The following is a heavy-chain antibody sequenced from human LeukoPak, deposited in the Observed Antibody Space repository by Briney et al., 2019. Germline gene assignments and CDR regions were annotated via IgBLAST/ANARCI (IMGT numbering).Heavy chain of an antibody. CDR3: ARVSGHYDILTGYYTAPGRDAFDI. D-gene: IGHD3-9*01. J-gene: IGHJ3*02. Sequence: PSQTLSLTCTVSGGSISSGDYYWSWIRQPPGKGLEWIGYIYYSGSTYYNPSLKSRVTISVDTSKNQFSLKLSSVTAADTAVYYCARVSGHYDILTGYYTAPGRDAFDIWGQGTMVTVSS. V-gene: IGHV4-30-4*01. CDR2: IYYSGST. CDR1: GGSISSGDYY.